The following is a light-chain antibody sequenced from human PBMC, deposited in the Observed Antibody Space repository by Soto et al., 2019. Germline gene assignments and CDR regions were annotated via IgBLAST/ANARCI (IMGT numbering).Light chain of an antibody. J-gene: IGLJ3*02. Sequence: QSVLTQPPSVSGAPGQRVTISCTGSSSNIGAGYDVHWYQQLPGTAPKLLIYGNSNRPSGVPDRFSGSKSGTSASLAITGPQAEDEAHYYCQSYDSSLRGWVFGGGPKLTVL. V-gene: IGLV1-40*01. CDR2: GNS. CDR3: QSYDSSLRGWV. CDR1: SSNIGAGYD.